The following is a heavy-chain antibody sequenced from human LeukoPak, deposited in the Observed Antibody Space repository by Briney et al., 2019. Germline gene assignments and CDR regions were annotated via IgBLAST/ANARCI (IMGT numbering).Heavy chain of an antibody. J-gene: IGHJ3*02. CDR3: ARDRALDAFDI. Sequence: SETLSLTCTVSGGSISSYYWSWIRQPPGKGLEWIGYIYYSGSTNYNPSLKSRVTISVDTSKNQFSLKLSSVTAADTAVYYCARDRALDAFDIWGQGTMVTVSS. CDR1: GGSISSYY. V-gene: IGHV4-59*01. D-gene: IGHD1-26*01. CDR2: IYYSGST.